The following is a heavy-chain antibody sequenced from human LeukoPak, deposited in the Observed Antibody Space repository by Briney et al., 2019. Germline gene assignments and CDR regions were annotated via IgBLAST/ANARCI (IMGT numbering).Heavy chain of an antibody. CDR1: GFTFSNYE. V-gene: IGHV3-48*03. Sequence: GGSLRLSCAASGFTFSNYEMNWVRQAPGKGLEWVSYISSSGSTIYYADSVKGRFTISRDNAKNSLYLQMSSLRAEDTAVYYCASGILPGYYRGDAFDFWGQGTMVTVSS. J-gene: IGHJ3*01. CDR3: ASGILPGYYRGDAFDF. D-gene: IGHD3-9*01. CDR2: ISSSGSTI.